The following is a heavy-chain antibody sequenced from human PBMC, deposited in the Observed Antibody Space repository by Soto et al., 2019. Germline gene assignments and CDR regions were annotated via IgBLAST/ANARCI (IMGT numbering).Heavy chain of an antibody. Sequence: EVQLVESGGDLVQPGGSLRLSCAASGFTFDTYWMSWVRQSPGKGPEWVANIKYDGSQRYYVDSVRGRFSISRDNTKDSLYLQMNSLRADATAVYYCAIDKTLREGLWGRGTLVTVSS. CDR1: GFTFDTYW. CDR3: AIDKTLREGL. J-gene: IGHJ2*01. D-gene: IGHD3-16*01. CDR2: IKYDGSQR. V-gene: IGHV3-7*01.